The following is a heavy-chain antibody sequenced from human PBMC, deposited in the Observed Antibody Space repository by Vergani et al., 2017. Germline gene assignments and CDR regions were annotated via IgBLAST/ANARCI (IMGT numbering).Heavy chain of an antibody. CDR3: AREGGSSGYYGYRTGFDY. J-gene: IGHJ4*02. V-gene: IGHV3-48*04. CDR1: GFTFSRYS. Sequence: EVQLVESGGGLVQPGGSLRLSCAASGFTFSRYSMNWVRQAPGKGLEWVSYISSSSSTIYYADSVKGRFTLSRDNAKNSLYLQMNSLRAEDTAVYYCAREGGSSGYYGYRTGFDYWGQGTLVTVSS. CDR2: ISSSSSTI. D-gene: IGHD3-22*01.